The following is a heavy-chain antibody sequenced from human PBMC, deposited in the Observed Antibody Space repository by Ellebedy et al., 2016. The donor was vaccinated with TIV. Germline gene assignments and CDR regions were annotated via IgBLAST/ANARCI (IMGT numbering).Heavy chain of an antibody. CDR3: AREAPAHCSGGSCYSDYGMDV. Sequence: MPSETLSLTCTVSGGSISSSSYYWSWIRQPAGKGLEWIGRIYTSGSTNYNPSLKSRVTMSVDTSKNQFSLKLSSVTAADTAVYYCAREAPAHCSGGSCYSDYGMDVWGQGTTVTVSS. D-gene: IGHD2-15*01. J-gene: IGHJ6*02. V-gene: IGHV4-61*02. CDR2: IYTSGST. CDR1: GGSISSSSYY.